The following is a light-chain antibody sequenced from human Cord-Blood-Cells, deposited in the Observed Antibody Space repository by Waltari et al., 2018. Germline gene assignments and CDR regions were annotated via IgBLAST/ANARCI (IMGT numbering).Light chain of an antibody. CDR2: DVS. J-gene: IGLJ2*01. CDR3: CSYAGSYTFVV. V-gene: IGLV2-11*01. Sequence: QSALPQPRSVSGSPGPLVTISCTGTSSDVGGSNYVSCYQQHPGKAPTLMIYDVSKRPSGVPDRFSGSKSGNSASLTISGLQAEDETDYYCCSYAGSYTFVVFGGGTKLTVL. CDR1: SSDVGGSNY.